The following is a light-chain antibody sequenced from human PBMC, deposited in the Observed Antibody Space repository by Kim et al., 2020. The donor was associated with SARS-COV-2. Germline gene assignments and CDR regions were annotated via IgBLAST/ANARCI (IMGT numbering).Light chain of an antibody. CDR1: QSVLYSSNNKNY. Sequence: DIVMTQSPDSLAVSLGERATINCKSSQSVLYSSNNKNYLAWYQQKPGQPPKLLIYWASTRESGVPDRFSGSGSGTDFTLTISSLQAEDVAVYYCQQYYSTLLTFRGGAKV. CDR2: WAS. CDR3: QQYYSTLLT. J-gene: IGKJ4*01. V-gene: IGKV4-1*01.